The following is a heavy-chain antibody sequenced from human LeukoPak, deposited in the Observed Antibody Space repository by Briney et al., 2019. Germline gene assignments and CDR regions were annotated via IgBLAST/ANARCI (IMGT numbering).Heavy chain of an antibody. CDR1: GYTFTSYG. CDR2: ISAYNGNT. CDR3: ARAEYCSSTSCYTPFDY. Sequence: ASVKVSCKASGYTFTSYGISWVRQAPGQGLEWMGWISAYNGNTNYAQKFQGRVTITADESTSTAYMELSSLRSEDTAVYYCARAEYCSSTSCYTPFDYWGQGTLVTVSS. V-gene: IGHV1-18*01. D-gene: IGHD2-2*02. J-gene: IGHJ4*02.